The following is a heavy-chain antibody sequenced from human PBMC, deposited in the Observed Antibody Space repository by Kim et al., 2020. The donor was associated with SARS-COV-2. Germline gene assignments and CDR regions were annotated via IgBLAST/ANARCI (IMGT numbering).Heavy chain of an antibody. V-gene: IGHV3-30*18. D-gene: IGHD3-3*01. CDR3: AKDFWVRRVALSVTDY. J-gene: IGHJ4*01. CDR2: IAYDGSDK. Sequence: GGSLRLSCATSGFTFSSYGMHWVRQAPGKGLEWVSIIAYDGSDKYYADSVKGRFTISRDNSRNTLYLQMNGLRSEDTAIYFCAKDFWVRRVALSVTDYWG. CDR1: GFTFSSYG.